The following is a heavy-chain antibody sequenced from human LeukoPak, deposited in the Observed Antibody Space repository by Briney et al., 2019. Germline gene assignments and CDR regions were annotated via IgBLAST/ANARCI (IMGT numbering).Heavy chain of an antibody. D-gene: IGHD6-13*01. CDR1: GGSISSYY. V-gene: IGHV4-4*07. CDR3: AREWIAAAAPLNYDAFDI. Sequence: SETLSLTCTVSGGSISSYYWNWIRQPAGKGLEWIGRIYTSGSTNYNPSLKSRVTMSVDTSKNQFSLKLSSVTAADTAVYYCAREWIAAAAPLNYDAFDIWGQGTMVTVSS. CDR2: IYTSGST. J-gene: IGHJ3*02.